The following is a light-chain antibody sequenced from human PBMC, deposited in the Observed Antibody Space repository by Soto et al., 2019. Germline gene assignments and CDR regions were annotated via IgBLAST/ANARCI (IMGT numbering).Light chain of an antibody. CDR1: QDITRW. Sequence: DIQMTQSPSSVSAVGGDRVTITCRASQDITRWLAWYQQQPGRAPKLLIYAASTLQGGVPSRFSGSGSGTDFTLSISSLRPEEFATYYCQQAHSFPVTFGQGTRLEI. CDR2: AAS. V-gene: IGKV1-12*01. CDR3: QQAHSFPVT. J-gene: IGKJ5*01.